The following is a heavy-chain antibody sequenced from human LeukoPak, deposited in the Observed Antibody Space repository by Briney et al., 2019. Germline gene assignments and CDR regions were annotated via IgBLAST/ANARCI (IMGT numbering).Heavy chain of an antibody. V-gene: IGHV3-33*01. CDR2: IWYDGSNK. CDR3: ARDSPGKDGSGRPNLPRYYYGMDV. CDR1: GFTFSSYG. Sequence: GGSLRLSCAASGFTFSSYGMHWVRQAPGKGLEWVAVIWYDGSNKYYADSVKGRFTISRDNSKNTLYLQMNSLRAEDTAVYYCARDSPGKDGSGRPNLPRYYYGMDVWGKGTTVTVSS. D-gene: IGHD3-10*01. J-gene: IGHJ6*04.